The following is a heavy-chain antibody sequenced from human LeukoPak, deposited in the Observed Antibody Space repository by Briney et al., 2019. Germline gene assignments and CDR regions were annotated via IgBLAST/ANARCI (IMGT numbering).Heavy chain of an antibody. D-gene: IGHD5-18*01. V-gene: IGHV4-31*03. J-gene: IGHJ4*02. CDR3: AREPAAMAADY. CDR2: IYYSGST. Sequence: SETLSLTCTVSGGSISSGGYYWSWIRQHPGKGLEWIGYIYYSGSTYYNPSLKSRVTISVDTSKNQFSLKLSSVTAADTAVYYCAREPAAMAADYWGQGTLVTVSS. CDR1: GGSISSGGYY.